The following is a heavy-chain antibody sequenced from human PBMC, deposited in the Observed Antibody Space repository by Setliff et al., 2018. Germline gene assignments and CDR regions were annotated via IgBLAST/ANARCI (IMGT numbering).Heavy chain of an antibody. V-gene: IGHV4-31*03. CDR3: AIDYGPTGTPYH. Sequence: PSETLSLTCTVSGGSISIGAYHWSWIRRHPGKGLEWIGYIYHSGSTYYNPSLKSRLTISVDKSKNQFSLSLRSVTAADTAVYYCAIDYGPTGTPYHWGQGTPVTVSS. CDR1: GGSISIGAYH. J-gene: IGHJ4*02. D-gene: IGHD1-1*01. CDR2: IYHSGST.